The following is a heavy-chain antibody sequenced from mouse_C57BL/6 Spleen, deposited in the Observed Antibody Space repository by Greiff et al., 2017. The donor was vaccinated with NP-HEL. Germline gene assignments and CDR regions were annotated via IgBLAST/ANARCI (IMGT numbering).Heavy chain of an antibody. CDR1: GFTFSDYY. D-gene: IGHD2-4*01. J-gene: IGHJ4*01. V-gene: IGHV5-16*01. CDR3: ARADYDVRYYAMDY. Sequence: EVKLVESEGGLVQPGSSMKLSCTASGFTFSDYYMAWVRQVPEKGLEWVANINYDGSSTYYLDSLKSRFIISRDNAKNILYLQMSSLKSEDTATYYCARADYDVRYYAMDYWGQGTSVTVSS. CDR2: INYDGSST.